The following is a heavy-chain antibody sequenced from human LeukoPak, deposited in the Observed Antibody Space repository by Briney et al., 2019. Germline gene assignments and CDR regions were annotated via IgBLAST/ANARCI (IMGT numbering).Heavy chain of an antibody. CDR3: ARAVRPLLDTAMVY. D-gene: IGHD5-18*01. J-gene: IGHJ4*02. CDR1: GFTFSSYW. Sequence: GGSLRLSCAASGFTFSSYWMSWVRQAPGKGLEWVANIKQDGSEKYYVDSVKGRFTISRDNAKNSLYLQMNSLRAEDTAVYYCARAVRPLLDTAMVYWGQGTLVTVSS. V-gene: IGHV3-7*01. CDR2: IKQDGSEK.